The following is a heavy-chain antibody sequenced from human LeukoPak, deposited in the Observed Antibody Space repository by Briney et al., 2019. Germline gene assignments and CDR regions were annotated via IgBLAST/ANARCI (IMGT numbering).Heavy chain of an antibody. J-gene: IGHJ5*02. CDR1: GGSFSGYY. V-gene: IGHV4-34*01. CDR2: INHSGST. CDR3: AGRASGYDS. D-gene: IGHD5-12*01. Sequence: PSETLSLTCAVYGGSFSGYYWSWIRQPPGKGLEWIGEINHSGSTNYNPSLKSRVTISVDTSKNQFSLKLSSVTAADTAVYYCAGRASGYDSWGQGTLVTVSS.